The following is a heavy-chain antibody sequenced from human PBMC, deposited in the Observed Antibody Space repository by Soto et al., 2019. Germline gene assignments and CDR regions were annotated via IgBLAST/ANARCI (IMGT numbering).Heavy chain of an antibody. Sequence: SETLSLTCTVPGGSLFGDSRTWIRQPAGGGLEWIGRINSDGNTNYSPSLKRRVTMSVDPSRKHFSLNLTSVTAADAASFFCARARRLENWFDPWGQGIQVTVSS. V-gene: IGHV4-4*07. D-gene: IGHD5-12*01. J-gene: IGHJ5*02. CDR3: ARARRLENWFDP. CDR1: GGSLFGDS. CDR2: INSDGNT.